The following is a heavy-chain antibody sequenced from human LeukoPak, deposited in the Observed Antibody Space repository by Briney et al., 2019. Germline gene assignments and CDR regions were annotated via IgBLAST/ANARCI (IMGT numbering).Heavy chain of an antibody. V-gene: IGHV1-2*02. CDR1: GYTFTAYY. Sequence: ASVRVSCKASGYTFTAYYLHWVRQAPGQGLEWMGWINPNSGDTNYAQKFQGRVTMTRDTSITTAYMELSRLTSDDTAIYYCARDRMGDCATTSCYLAYWGQGTLVTVSS. CDR3: ARDRMGDCATTSCYLAY. D-gene: IGHD2-2*01. CDR2: INPNSGDT. J-gene: IGHJ4*02.